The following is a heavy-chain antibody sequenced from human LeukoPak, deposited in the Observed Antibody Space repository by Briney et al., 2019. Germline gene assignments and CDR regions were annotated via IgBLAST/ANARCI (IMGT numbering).Heavy chain of an antibody. Sequence: SETLSLTCTVSGGSISSYYWSWIRQPPGKGLEWIGYIYYSGSTNYNPSLKSRVTISVDPSKNQFSLKLSSVTAADTAAYYCARDLSDYYGSGSYYNIGRGFDPWGQGTLVTVSS. D-gene: IGHD3-10*01. J-gene: IGHJ5*02. CDR1: GGSISSYY. V-gene: IGHV4-59*01. CDR3: ARDLSDYYGSGSYYNIGRGFDP. CDR2: IYYSGST.